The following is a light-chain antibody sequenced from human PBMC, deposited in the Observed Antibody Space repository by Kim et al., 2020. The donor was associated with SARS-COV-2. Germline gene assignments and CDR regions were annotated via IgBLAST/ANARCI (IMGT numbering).Light chain of an antibody. CDR2: GNS. J-gene: IGLJ2*01. CDR1: SSNIGAGYD. CDR3: QSYDSSLSGSV. V-gene: IGLV1-40*01. Sequence: RVTISCTGGSSNIGAGYDVHWYQQLPGTAPKRLIYGNSNRPSGVPDRFSGSKSGTSASLAITGLQAEDEADYHCQSYDSSLSGSVFGGGTQLTVL.